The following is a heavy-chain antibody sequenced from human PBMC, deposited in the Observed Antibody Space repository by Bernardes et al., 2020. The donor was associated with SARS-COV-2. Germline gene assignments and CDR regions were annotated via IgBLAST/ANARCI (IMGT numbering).Heavy chain of an antibody. D-gene: IGHD2-15*01. V-gene: IGHV3-11*06. CDR3: ARGGRRGYCSAGSCYPFDY. Sequence: GGSLRLSCAASGLSFSDYYMSWIRQAPGKGLEWVSYISSTSSYTNYADSVKGRFTISRDNGKKSLYLQMDSLTVEDTAVYYCARGGRRGYCSAGSCYPFDYWGQGTLVTVSS. CDR2: ISSTSSYT. J-gene: IGHJ4*02. CDR1: GLSFSDYY.